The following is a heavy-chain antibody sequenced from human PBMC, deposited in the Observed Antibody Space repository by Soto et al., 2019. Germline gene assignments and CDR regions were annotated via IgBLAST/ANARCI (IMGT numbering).Heavy chain of an antibody. J-gene: IGHJ6*02. CDR2: VYSSGST. V-gene: IGHV4-59*01. CDR3: ARARSSLYYGMDV. CDR1: GASISSSY. Sequence: QVQLQESGPGLVKPSETLSLTCTVSGASISSSYWSWIRQPPGKGLEWIGYVYSSGSTDYNPSLKSRVTISRDTSKNQFSLNLTSVTAADTAVYYCARARSSLYYGMDVWGQGTTVTVSS. D-gene: IGHD2-2*01.